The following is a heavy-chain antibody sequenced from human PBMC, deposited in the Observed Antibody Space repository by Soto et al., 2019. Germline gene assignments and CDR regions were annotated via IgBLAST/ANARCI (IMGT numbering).Heavy chain of an antibody. Sequence: GESLKISCRGFGYSFPSYWIGWGPQMPGKGLEWMGIIYPGDSDTRYGPSFQGQATISADKSISTAYLQWSSLNASDTAMYYCARHNYYDSSGYYRAPKGWFDPWGQGTLVTVSS. CDR1: GYSFPSYW. V-gene: IGHV5-51*01. J-gene: IGHJ5*02. CDR3: ARHNYYDSSGYYRAPKGWFDP. D-gene: IGHD3-22*01. CDR2: IYPGDSDT.